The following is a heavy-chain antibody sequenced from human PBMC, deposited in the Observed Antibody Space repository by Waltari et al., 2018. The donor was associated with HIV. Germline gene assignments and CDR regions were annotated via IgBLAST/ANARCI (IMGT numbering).Heavy chain of an antibody. CDR2: IYYRGST. CDR1: GGSISSSSYY. CDR3: ARNPRFGVVIIQVGGFDP. Sequence: QLQLQESGPGLVKPSETLSLTCTVSGGSISSSSYYWGWIRQPPGKGLEWIGSIYYRGSTYYNPSLKSRCTISVDTSKNQFSLKLSSVTAADTAVYYCARNPRFGVVIIQVGGFDPWGQGTLVTVSS. V-gene: IGHV4-39*01. D-gene: IGHD3-3*01. J-gene: IGHJ5*02.